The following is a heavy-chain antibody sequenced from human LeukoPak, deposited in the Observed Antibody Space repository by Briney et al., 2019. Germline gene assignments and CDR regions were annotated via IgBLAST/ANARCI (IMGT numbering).Heavy chain of an antibody. Sequence: SXXVSCKASGYTFTSYDINWVRQATGQGLEWMGWMNPNRGDTGYAQKFQGRVTMTRNTSISTAYMELSSLRSEDTAVYYCARGPYYYDSSGYSYWGQGTLVTVSS. CDR3: ARGPYYYDSSGYSY. J-gene: IGHJ4*02. CDR2: MNPNRGDT. V-gene: IGHV1-8*01. D-gene: IGHD3-22*01. CDR1: GYTFTSYD.